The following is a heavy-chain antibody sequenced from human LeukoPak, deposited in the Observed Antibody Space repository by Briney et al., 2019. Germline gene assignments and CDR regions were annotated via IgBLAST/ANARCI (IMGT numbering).Heavy chain of an antibody. CDR2: ISSNSYYT. D-gene: IGHD3-10*01. J-gene: IGHJ4*02. CDR1: GFTFSTYN. V-gene: IGHV3-21*01. CDR3: AREERAFIYFDY. Sequence: GGSLRLSCAGSGFTFSTYNMNWVRQPPGKGLEWVSSISSNSYYTHYADSVKGRFTISRDNSKNTLYVQVNSLRAEDTAVYYCAREERAFIYFDYWGQGTLVTVSS.